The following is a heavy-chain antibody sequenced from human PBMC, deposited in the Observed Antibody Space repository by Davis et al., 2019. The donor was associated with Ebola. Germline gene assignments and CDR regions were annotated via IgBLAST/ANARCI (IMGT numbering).Heavy chain of an antibody. Sequence: AASVKVSCKGSGHSIADNGINWLRQAPGQGLEWMGWISIYSGGSKFAQKLQGRVTMTTDTSTSTAYMEVGSLRSDDTAVYYCARAQFPTTSDHWGQGTLVTVSS. CDR2: ISIYSGGS. CDR3: ARAQFPTTSDH. CDR1: GHSIADNG. J-gene: IGHJ4*02. D-gene: IGHD1-1*01. V-gene: IGHV1-18*04.